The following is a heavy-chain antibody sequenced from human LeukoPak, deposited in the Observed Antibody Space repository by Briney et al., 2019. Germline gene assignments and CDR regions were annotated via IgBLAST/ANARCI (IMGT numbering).Heavy chain of an antibody. V-gene: IGHV3-9*01. D-gene: IGHD2-15*01. CDR2: ISWNSGSI. CDR1: GFTFDDYA. CDR3: XXXXCSGGSCYIDY. Sequence: QTGGSLRLSCAASGFTFDDYAMHWVRQAPGKGLEWVSGISWNSGSIGYADSVKGRFTISRDNAKNSLYLQMNSLRAEDTALYYXXXXXCSGGSCYIDYWGQGTLVTVSS. J-gene: IGHJ4*02.